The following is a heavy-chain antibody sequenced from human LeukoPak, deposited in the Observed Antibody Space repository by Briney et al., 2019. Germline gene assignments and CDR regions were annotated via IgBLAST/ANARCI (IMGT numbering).Heavy chain of an antibody. Sequence: PGGSLRLSCAASGFTFSSYSMNWVRQAPGKGLEWVSYISSSSSTIYYADSVKGRFTISRDNAKSSLCLQMNSLRDEDTAVYYCARDFSKWLAGYNWFDPWGQGTLVTVSS. CDR2: ISSSSSTI. CDR3: ARDFSKWLAGYNWFDP. J-gene: IGHJ5*02. CDR1: GFTFSSYS. V-gene: IGHV3-48*02. D-gene: IGHD6-19*01.